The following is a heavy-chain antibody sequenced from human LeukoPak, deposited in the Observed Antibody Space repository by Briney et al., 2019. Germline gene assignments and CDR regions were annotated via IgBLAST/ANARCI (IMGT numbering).Heavy chain of an antibody. Sequence: SETLSLTCAVYGGSFSGYYWSWICQPPGKGLEWIGEINHSGSTNYNPSLKSRVTISVDTSKNQFSLKLSSVTAADTAVYYCARGPNNRSDYWGQGTLVTVSS. V-gene: IGHV4-34*01. CDR2: INHSGST. D-gene: IGHD1/OR15-1a*01. CDR3: ARGPNNRSDY. J-gene: IGHJ4*02. CDR1: GGSFSGYY.